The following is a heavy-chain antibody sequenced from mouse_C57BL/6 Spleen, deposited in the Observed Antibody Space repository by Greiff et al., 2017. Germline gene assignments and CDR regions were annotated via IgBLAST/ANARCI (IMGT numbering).Heavy chain of an antibody. J-gene: IGHJ2*01. Sequence: VQLQQSGPELVKPGASVKIPCKASGYTFTDYNMDWVKQSHGKSLEWIGDINPNNGGTIYNQKFKGKATLTVDKSSSTAYMELRSLTSEDTAVYYCARGVYYSNYYFDYWGQGTTLTVSS. V-gene: IGHV1-18*01. D-gene: IGHD2-5*01. CDR1: GYTFTDYN. CDR3: ARGVYYSNYYFDY. CDR2: INPNNGGT.